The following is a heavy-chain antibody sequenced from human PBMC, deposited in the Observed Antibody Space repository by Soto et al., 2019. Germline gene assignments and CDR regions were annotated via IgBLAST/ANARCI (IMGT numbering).Heavy chain of an antibody. CDR3: ASQATVTDYYYYYMDV. V-gene: IGHV3-23*01. Sequence: GGSLRLSCAASGFTFSSYAMSWVRQAPGKGLEWVSAISGSGGSTYYADSVKGRFTISRDNSKNTLYLQMNSLRAEDTAVYYCASQATVTDYYYYYMDVWGKGTTVTV. D-gene: IGHD4-17*01. J-gene: IGHJ6*03. CDR1: GFTFSSYA. CDR2: ISGSGGST.